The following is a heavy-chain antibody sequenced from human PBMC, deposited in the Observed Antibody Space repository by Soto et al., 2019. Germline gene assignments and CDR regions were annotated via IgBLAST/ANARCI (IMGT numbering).Heavy chain of an antibody. CDR1: GGSINYSY. V-gene: IGHV4-59*12. Sequence: SETLSLTCTVSGGSINYSYWTWIRQPPGKGLEWIGYISYTGSANYNASLKSRLTISVDTSKNQFSLKLSSVTAADTAVYYCARVDGVAYYFDYWGQGTLVTVSS. CDR2: ISYTGSA. CDR3: ARVDGVAYYFDY. D-gene: IGHD3-10*01. J-gene: IGHJ4*02.